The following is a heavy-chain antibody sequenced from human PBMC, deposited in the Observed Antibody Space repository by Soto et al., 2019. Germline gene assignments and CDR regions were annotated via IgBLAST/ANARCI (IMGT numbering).Heavy chain of an antibody. D-gene: IGHD3-10*01. CDR3: ARVLYYGSGSYSPYGMDV. V-gene: IGHV1-69*01. J-gene: IGHJ6*02. CDR1: GVSFNNNG. Sequence: QVQLGQSGAEVKKPGSSVKVSCKTSGVSFNNNGIGWVRQAPGHGLEWMGGVSPPFRTTNHARKFQGRISITADASTGTVNMELTSLTSEDTAQYYCARVLYYGSGSYSPYGMDVWGQGTTFTVSS. CDR2: VSPPFRTT.